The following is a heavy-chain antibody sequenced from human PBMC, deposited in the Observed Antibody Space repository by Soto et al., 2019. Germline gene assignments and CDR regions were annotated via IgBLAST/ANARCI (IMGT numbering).Heavy chain of an antibody. CDR3: ARHHRGYGYGTGWFGFDY. CDR2: VYYSDST. J-gene: IGHJ4*02. Sequence: PSETLSLTCTVSGGSISSRNYYWGWIRQPPGKGLEWIGSVYYSDSTNYNPSLESRVTISVDTSKNQFSLKLNSVTASDTAVYFCARHHRGYGYGTGWFGFDYWGRGTLVTVSS. V-gene: IGHV4-39*01. CDR1: GGSISSRNYY. D-gene: IGHD6-19*01.